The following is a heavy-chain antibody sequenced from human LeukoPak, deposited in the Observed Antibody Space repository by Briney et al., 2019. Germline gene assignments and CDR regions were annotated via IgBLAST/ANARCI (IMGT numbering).Heavy chain of an antibody. CDR2: INYSGST. D-gene: IGHD2-2*01. CDR1: GGSIRSSSYY. CDR3: ARDGGRTSSDAVEI. J-gene: IGHJ3*02. Sequence: SETLSLTCTVSGGSIRSSSYYWGWIRQPPGKGLEWIGSINYSGSTYYNPSLRSRVTISVDTSKNQLSLKLTSVTAADTAVYYCARDGGRTSSDAVEIWGQGTMVIVSS. V-gene: IGHV4-39*02.